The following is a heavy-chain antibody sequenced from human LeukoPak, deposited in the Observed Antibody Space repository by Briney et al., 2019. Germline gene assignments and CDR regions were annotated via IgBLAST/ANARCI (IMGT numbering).Heavy chain of an antibody. V-gene: IGHV3-30*02. CDR2: IRYDGSNK. CDR3: AKDRGYHDSMDV. CDR1: GFTFSSYG. D-gene: IGHD6-13*01. J-gene: IGHJ6*04. Sequence: GGSLRLSCAASGFTFSSYGMHWVRQAPGKGLEWVAFIRYDGSNKYYADSVKGRFTISRDNSKNTLYLQMNSLRPEDTAVYHCAKDRGYHDSMDVWGKGTTVTVSS.